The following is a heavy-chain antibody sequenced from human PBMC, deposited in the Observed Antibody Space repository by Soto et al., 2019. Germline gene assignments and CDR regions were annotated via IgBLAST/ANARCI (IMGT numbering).Heavy chain of an antibody. V-gene: IGHV1-2*02. Sequence: QVQLVQSGAEVKKPGASVKVSCKASGFPFTGHYIHWVRQAPGQGLEWLGWINPNIGGTNYAQNFQGRVTLTRDTSITTAYMELSGLRSDDTAVYYCARDSYYDILTGYSRNAVDIWGQGKMVAVSS. CDR1: GFPFTGHY. D-gene: IGHD3-9*01. CDR3: ARDSYYDILTGYSRNAVDI. J-gene: IGHJ3*02. CDR2: INPNIGGT.